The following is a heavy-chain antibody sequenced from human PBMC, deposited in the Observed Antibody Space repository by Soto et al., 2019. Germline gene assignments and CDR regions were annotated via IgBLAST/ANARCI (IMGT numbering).Heavy chain of an antibody. CDR3: AKDPDRYSSGWYYNWFDP. D-gene: IGHD6-19*01. Sequence: GGSLRLSCAASGFTFSSYAMSWVRQAPGKGLEWVSAISGSGGSTYYADSVKGRFTISRDNSKNTLYLQMNSLRAEDTAVYYCAKDPDRYSSGWYYNWFDPWGQGTLVTVSS. CDR2: ISGSGGST. J-gene: IGHJ5*02. CDR1: GFTFSSYA. V-gene: IGHV3-23*01.